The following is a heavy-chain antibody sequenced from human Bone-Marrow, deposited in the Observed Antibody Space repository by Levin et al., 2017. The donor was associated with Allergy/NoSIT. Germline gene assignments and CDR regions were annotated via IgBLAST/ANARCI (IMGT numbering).Heavy chain of an antibody. Sequence: ASQTLSLTCTVSGGSITNYNHYWDWVRQSPGKGLEWIGNIYYSGATYYNPSLKSRVTISVDTSKNQFSLNLSSVTAADTAVYYCAKSRGGDSTYYYYYGLDVWGPGTTVTVAS. V-gene: IGHV4-39*01. D-gene: IGHD2-21*01. J-gene: IGHJ6*02. CDR1: GGSITNYNHY. CDR3: AKSRGGDSTYYYYYGLDV. CDR2: IYYSGAT.